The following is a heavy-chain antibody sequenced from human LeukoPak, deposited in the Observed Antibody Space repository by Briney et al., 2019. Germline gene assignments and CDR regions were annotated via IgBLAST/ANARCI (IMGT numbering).Heavy chain of an antibody. Sequence: SETLSLTCTVSGGSISSYYWSWIRQPPGKGLEWIGYIYYSGSTNYNPSLKSRVTISIDTSKNQFYLKLSSLTAADTAVYYCARRDDSSGYHKIFDYWGPGTLVTVSS. CDR2: IYYSGST. J-gene: IGHJ4*02. CDR3: ARRDDSSGYHKIFDY. V-gene: IGHV4-59*08. D-gene: IGHD3-22*01. CDR1: GGSISSYY.